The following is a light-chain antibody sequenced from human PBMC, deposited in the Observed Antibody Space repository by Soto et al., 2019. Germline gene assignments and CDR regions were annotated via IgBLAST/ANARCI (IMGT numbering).Light chain of an antibody. CDR2: DNG. J-gene: IGLJ2*01. CDR3: QSHDSSLSGWV. CDR1: SSNIGAGYD. V-gene: IGLV1-40*01. Sequence: QSVLTQPPSVSGAPGQRVTISCTESSSNIGAGYDVHWYQQLPGTAPKLLIYDNGNRPSGVPDRFSGSKSGTSASLAITGLRAEDEADYYCQSHDSSLSGWVFGGGTKLTVL.